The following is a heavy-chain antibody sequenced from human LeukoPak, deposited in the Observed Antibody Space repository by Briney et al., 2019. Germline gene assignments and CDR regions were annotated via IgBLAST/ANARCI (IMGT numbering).Heavy chain of an antibody. CDR1: GFTFNSYW. CDR2: INSDGSST. CDR3: ARSVAVVTATFGY. Sequence: GGSLRLSCAASGFTFNSYWMLWVRQAPGKGLVWVSRINSDGSSTSYADSVKGRFTISRDNAKNTLYLQMNSLRAEDTAVYYCARSVAVVTATFGYWGQGTLVTVSS. D-gene: IGHD2-15*01. J-gene: IGHJ4*02. V-gene: IGHV3-74*01.